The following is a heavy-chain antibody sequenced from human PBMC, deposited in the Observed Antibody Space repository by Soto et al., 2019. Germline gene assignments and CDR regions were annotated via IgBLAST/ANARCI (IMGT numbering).Heavy chain of an antibody. Sequence: EVQLLESGGGLVQPGGSLRLSCAASGFTFSSSAMSWVRQAPGKGLEWVSAISGSGGKTYYADSVKGRFTISRDNSKNTLYLQINSLRAEDTAVYYCAECYGDSCSELDYWGKGTLVTVSS. CDR2: ISGSGGKT. CDR3: AECYGDSCSELDY. D-gene: IGHD4-17*01. V-gene: IGHV3-23*01. J-gene: IGHJ4*02. CDR1: GFTFSSSA.